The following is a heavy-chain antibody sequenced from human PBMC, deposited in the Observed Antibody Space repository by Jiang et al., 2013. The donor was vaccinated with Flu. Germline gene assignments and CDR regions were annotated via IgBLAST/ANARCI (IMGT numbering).Heavy chain of an antibody. CDR2: INHSGST. V-gene: IGHV4-34*01. Sequence: LLKPSETLSLTCAVYGGSLSGYYWSWIRQPPGKGLEWIGEINHSGSTNYKPSLKSRVTISVDTSKNQFSLKLSSVTAADTAVYYCARGRRYFDSSGYLNYWGQGTLVTVSS. CDR1: GGSLSGYY. J-gene: IGHJ4*02. D-gene: IGHD3-22*01. CDR3: ARGRRYFDSSGYLNY.